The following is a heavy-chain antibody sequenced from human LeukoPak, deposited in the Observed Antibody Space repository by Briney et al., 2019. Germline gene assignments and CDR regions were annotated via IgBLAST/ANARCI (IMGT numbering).Heavy chain of an antibody. CDR3: AKDRRGVRGAYGAFDI. CDR2: ISTSGSAT. J-gene: IGHJ3*02. CDR1: GFTFSDYY. V-gene: IGHV3-11*01. D-gene: IGHD3-10*01. Sequence: PGGSLRLSCAASGFTFSDYYMSWIRQAPGKGLEWVSYISTSGSATYYADSVKGRFTISRDNSKNTLYLQMNSLRAEDTALYYCAKDRRGVRGAYGAFDIWGRGTMVTVPS.